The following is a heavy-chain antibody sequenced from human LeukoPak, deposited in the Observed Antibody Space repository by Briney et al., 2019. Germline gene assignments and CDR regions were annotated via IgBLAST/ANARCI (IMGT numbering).Heavy chain of an antibody. D-gene: IGHD6-19*01. CDR2: TYYRSKWYN. J-gene: IGHJ3*02. CDR1: GDSVSSNSAA. Sequence: SQTLSLTCAISGDSVSSNSAAWNWIRQSPSRGLEWLGRTYYRSKWYNDYAVSVKSRITINPDTSKNQFSLQLNSVTPEDTAVYYCARDRDSSGWYEDDAFDIWGQGTMVTVSS. V-gene: IGHV6-1*01. CDR3: ARDRDSSGWYEDDAFDI.